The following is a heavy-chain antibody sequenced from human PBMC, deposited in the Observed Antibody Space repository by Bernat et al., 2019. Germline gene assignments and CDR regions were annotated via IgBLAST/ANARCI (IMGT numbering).Heavy chain of an antibody. J-gene: IGHJ6*02. CDR2: IKSKTDGGTT. Sequence: EVQLVESGGGLVKPGGSLRLSCAASGFTFSNAWMNWVRQAPGKGLEWVGRIKSKTDGGTTDYAAPVKGRFTISRDDSKNTLYLQINSLKTEDTAVYYCAAVRAGDDYTMDVWGQGTTVIVS. CDR3: AAVRAGDDYTMDV. CDR1: GFTFSNAW. V-gene: IGHV3-15*07. D-gene: IGHD2-2*02.